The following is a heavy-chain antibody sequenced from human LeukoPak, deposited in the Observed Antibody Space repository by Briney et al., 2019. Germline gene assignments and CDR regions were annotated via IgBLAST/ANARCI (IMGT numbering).Heavy chain of an antibody. Sequence: PGGSLRLSCAASGFTFSSYWMNWVRQAPGKGLEWVANIKPGGNEKYYVDSVKGRFTISRDNVKNSLYLQMNSLRAEDTAIYYCATFRFLGTWGQGTMVTVSP. V-gene: IGHV3-7*03. CDR3: ATFRFLGT. CDR1: GFTFSSYW. D-gene: IGHD3-3*01. J-gene: IGHJ3*01. CDR2: IKPGGNEK.